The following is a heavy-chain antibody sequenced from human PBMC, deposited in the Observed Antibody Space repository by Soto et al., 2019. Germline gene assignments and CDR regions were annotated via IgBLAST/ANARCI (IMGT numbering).Heavy chain of an antibody. CDR3: TSETFGLRDT. Sequence: MQMVESGGGSVQPGGSLRLSCAASGFPFSHYWMHWVRQTPGKGLVWVSRINPAGTITNYADSVEGRFTISRDNADSTLFLQMNSLSAEDTAIYYCTSETFGLRDTWCQGTLVTVSS. V-gene: IGHV3-74*01. CDR1: GFPFSHYW. D-gene: IGHD3-16*01. CDR2: INPAGTIT. J-gene: IGHJ5*02.